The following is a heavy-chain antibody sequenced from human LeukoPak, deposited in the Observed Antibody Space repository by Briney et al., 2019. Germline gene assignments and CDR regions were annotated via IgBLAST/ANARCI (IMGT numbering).Heavy chain of an antibody. Sequence: GASVKVSCKASGYTFTSYYMHWVRQAPGQGLEWMGIINPSGGSTNYAQKFQGRVTMTRDTSTSTVYMELSSLRSEDTAVYYCARDLVLAAAGKGGWFDPWGQGTLVTVSS. D-gene: IGHD6-13*01. V-gene: IGHV1-46*01. CDR1: GYTFTSYY. CDR2: INPSGGST. CDR3: ARDLVLAAAGKGGWFDP. J-gene: IGHJ5*02.